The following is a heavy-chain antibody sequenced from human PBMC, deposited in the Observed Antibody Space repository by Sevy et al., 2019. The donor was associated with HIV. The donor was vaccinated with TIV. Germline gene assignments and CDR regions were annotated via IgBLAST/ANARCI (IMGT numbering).Heavy chain of an antibody. V-gene: IGHV4-39*01. J-gene: IGHJ2*01. D-gene: IGHD6-19*01. Sequence: SETLSLTCTVSGGSISSSSYFWGWIRQPPGKGLEWIGSFYSTGSTSYNPSLRSRVTVSADTSTNQFSLRLTSVIATDTAVYYCATPRDSGWYEGTGGYFDLSGRCTLVTVSS. CDR1: GGSISSSSYF. CDR3: ATPRDSGWYEGTGGYFDL. CDR2: FYSTGST.